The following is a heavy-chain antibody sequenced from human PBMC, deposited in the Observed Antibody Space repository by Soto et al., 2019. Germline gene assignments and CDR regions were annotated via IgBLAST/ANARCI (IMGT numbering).Heavy chain of an antibody. CDR2: IYHSGTT. J-gene: IGHJ4*02. D-gene: IGHD6-6*01. Sequence: SETLSLTCGVFGYSLTSGYHWGWIRQPPGKGLEWIGTIYHSGTTYCNPSLMSRVTMSVDTSKNQFSLKVTSATAADTAVYFCVRVYGRSSCFFDSWGQGTLVTVSS. CDR1: GYSLTSGYH. V-gene: IGHV4-38-2*01. CDR3: VRVYGRSSCFFDS.